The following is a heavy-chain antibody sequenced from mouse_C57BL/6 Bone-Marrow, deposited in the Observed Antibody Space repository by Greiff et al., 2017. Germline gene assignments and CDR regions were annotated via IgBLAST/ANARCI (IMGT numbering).Heavy chain of an antibody. V-gene: IGHV1-50*01. CDR1: GYTFTSYW. Sequence: QVQLQQPGAELVKPGASVKLSCKASGYTFTSYWMQWVKQRPGQGLEWIGEIDPSDSYTNYNQKFKGKATLTVDTSSSTAYMQLSSLTSEDSAVYDCAREGWFPAGGFAYWGQGTLVTVSA. CDR3: AREGWFPAGGFAY. D-gene: IGHD2-3*01. CDR2: IDPSDSYT. J-gene: IGHJ3*01.